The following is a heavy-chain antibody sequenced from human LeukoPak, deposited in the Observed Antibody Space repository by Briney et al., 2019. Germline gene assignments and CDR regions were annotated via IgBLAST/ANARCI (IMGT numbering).Heavy chain of an antibody. Sequence: GGSLRLSCAASRFTFSSYAMSWVRQAPGKGLEWVSSISESGDDTAYADSVKGRFTISRDNSRNTLYLQMITLRAEDTAVYFCVKQFVDVWGQGTLVTVSS. D-gene: IGHD5-24*01. CDR3: VKQFVDV. V-gene: IGHV3-23*01. J-gene: IGHJ5*02. CDR1: RFTFSSYA. CDR2: ISESGDDT.